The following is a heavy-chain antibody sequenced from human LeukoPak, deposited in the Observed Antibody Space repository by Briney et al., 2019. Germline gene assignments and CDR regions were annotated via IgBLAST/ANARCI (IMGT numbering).Heavy chain of an antibody. CDR3: AREPRGYFDWSITPTDAFDI. CDR2: ISAYNGNT. J-gene: IGHJ3*02. V-gene: IGHV1-18*01. CDR1: GYTFTSYG. Sequence: ASVKVSCKASGYTFTSYGISWVRQAPGQGLEWMGWISAYNGNTNYAQKLQGRVTMTTDTSTSTAYMELRSLRSDNTAVYYCAREPRGYFDWSITPTDAFDIWGQGTMVTVSS. D-gene: IGHD3-9*01.